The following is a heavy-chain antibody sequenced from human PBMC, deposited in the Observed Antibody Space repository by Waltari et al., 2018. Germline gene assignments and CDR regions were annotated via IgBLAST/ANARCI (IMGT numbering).Heavy chain of an antibody. CDR2: IRSKAYGGTT. CDR3: TRVGKRGYSYGQPRDFDY. V-gene: IGHV3-49*03. J-gene: IGHJ4*02. Sequence: EVQLVESGGGLVQPGRSLRLSCTASGFTFGDYDMSWFRQAPGKGLEWVGFIRSKAYGGTTEDASSVKGRFTISRDDSKSIAYLQINSLKTEDTAVYYCTRVGKRGYSYGQPRDFDYLGQGTLVTVSS. D-gene: IGHD5-18*01. CDR1: GFTFGDYD.